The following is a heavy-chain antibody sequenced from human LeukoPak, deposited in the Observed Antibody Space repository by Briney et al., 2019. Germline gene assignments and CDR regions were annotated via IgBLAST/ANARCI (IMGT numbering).Heavy chain of an antibody. CDR1: GFTFSSYA. CDR2: ISGSGGST. V-gene: IGHV3-23*01. CDR3: AKDFGPHYDFWSGYYFFDY. J-gene: IGHJ4*02. D-gene: IGHD3-3*01. Sequence: GGSLRLSCAASGFTFSSYAMSWVRQAPGKELEWVSAISGSGGSTYYADSVKGRFTISRDNSKNTLYLQMNSLRAEDTAVYYCAKDFGPHYDFWSGYYFFDYWGQGTLVTVSS.